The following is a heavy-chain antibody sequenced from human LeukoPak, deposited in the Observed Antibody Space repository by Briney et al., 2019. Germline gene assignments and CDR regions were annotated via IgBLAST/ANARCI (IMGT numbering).Heavy chain of an antibody. Sequence: ASVKVPCKASGYTFTSYYMHWVRQAPGQGLEWMGIINPSGGSTSYAQKFQGRVTMTRDTSTSTVYMELSSLRSEDTAVYYCAREYTMVRGVIKGSDAFDIWGQGTMVTVSS. D-gene: IGHD3-10*01. CDR2: INPSGGST. CDR3: AREYTMVRGVIKGSDAFDI. CDR1: GYTFTSYY. V-gene: IGHV1-46*01. J-gene: IGHJ3*02.